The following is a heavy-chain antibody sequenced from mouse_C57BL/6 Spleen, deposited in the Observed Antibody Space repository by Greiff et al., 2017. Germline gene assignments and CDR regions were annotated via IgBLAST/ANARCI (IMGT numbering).Heavy chain of an antibody. CDR3: TRYRLRRGVFDY. J-gene: IGHJ2*01. V-gene: IGHV1-15*01. CDR1: GYTFTDYE. D-gene: IGHD2-4*01. CDR2: IDPETGGT. Sequence: KSGAELVRPGASVTLSCKASGYTFTDYEMHWVKQTPVHGLEWIGAIDPETGGTAYNQKFKGKAILTADKSSSTAYMELRSLTSEDSAVYYCTRYRLRRGVFDYWGQGTTLTVSS.